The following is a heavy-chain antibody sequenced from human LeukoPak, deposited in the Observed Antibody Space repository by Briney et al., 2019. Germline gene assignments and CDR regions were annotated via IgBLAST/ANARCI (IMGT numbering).Heavy chain of an antibody. V-gene: IGHV4-34*01. D-gene: IGHD4-17*01. J-gene: IGHJ4*02. Sequence: PGGSLRLSCAASGFTVSHNYMSWVRQAPGKGLEWIGEINHSGGTNYNPSLKSRVTISVDTSKNQFSLKLSSVTAADTAVYYCARLCVAASNDYGDHFDYWGQGTLVTVSS. CDR2: INHSGGT. CDR1: GFTVSHNY. CDR3: ARLCVAASNDYGDHFDY.